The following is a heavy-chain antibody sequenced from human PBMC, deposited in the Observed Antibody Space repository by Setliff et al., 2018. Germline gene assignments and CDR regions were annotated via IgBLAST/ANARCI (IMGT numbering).Heavy chain of an antibody. CDR1: GGTFSSYG. V-gene: IGHV1-69*05. Sequence: SVKVSCKASGGTFSSYGISWVRQPPGQGLEWIGGPIPIFGTTNYAQKFQGRVTIITDESTTTAYMELSSLRSDDTAVYYCAREWVDSRSSTDYRYYMDVWGKGTTVTVSS. CDR2: PIPIFGTT. D-gene: IGHD3-22*01. CDR3: AREWVDSRSSTDYRYYMDV. J-gene: IGHJ6*03.